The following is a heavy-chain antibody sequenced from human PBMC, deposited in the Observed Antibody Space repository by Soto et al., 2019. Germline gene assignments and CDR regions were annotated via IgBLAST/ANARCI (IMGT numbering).Heavy chain of an antibody. CDR2: INISNGNT. Sequence: QVQLVQSGAEVKKPGASVKVSCKASGYTFKRYQIYWVGQAPGQRLECMGWINISNGNTEYSQNFQGRVTMTRDTSASTAYMELSSLRSADTAVYYCASDTDLTLVTTLDYWGQGTPVTVSS. D-gene: IGHD4-17*01. V-gene: IGHV1-3*04. CDR1: GYTFKRYQ. J-gene: IGHJ4*02. CDR3: ASDTDLTLVTTLDY.